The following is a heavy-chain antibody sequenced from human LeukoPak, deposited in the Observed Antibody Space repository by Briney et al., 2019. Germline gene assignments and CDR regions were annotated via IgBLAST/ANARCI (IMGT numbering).Heavy chain of an antibody. D-gene: IGHD3-22*01. CDR3: ARGSRDNSGYRHYFDY. CDR2: IQQHGSVK. Sequence: GGSLRLSCAASGFTFSSYWMSWVRQAPGKGLEWVANIQQHGSVKYYVDSAKGRFTISRDNGENSMFLEMNSLRADDTAVYYCARGSRDNSGYRHYFDYWGQGTLVTVSS. CDR1: GFTFSSYW. J-gene: IGHJ4*02. V-gene: IGHV3-7*01.